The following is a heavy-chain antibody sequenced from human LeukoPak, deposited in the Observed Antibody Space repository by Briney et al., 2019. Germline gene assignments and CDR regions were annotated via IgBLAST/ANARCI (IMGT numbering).Heavy chain of an antibody. V-gene: IGHV1-46*01. CDR1: GYTFTSYY. CDR3: ARSYGGYDFWSGYSHSGWFDP. Sequence: ASVKVSCTASGYTFTSYYMHWVRQAPGQGLEWMGIINPSGGSTSYAQKFQGRVTMTRDTSTSTVYMELSSLRSEDTAVYYCARSYGGYDFWSGYSHSGWFDPWGQGTLVTVSS. CDR2: INPSGGST. D-gene: IGHD3-3*01. J-gene: IGHJ5*02.